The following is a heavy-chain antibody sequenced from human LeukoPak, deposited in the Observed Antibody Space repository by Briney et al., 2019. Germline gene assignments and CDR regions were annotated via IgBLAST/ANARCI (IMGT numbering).Heavy chain of an antibody. J-gene: IGHJ2*01. CDR1: VGSFSGYY. D-gene: IGHD5-24*01. CDR3: ARGRRDGYNGPWYLDL. CDR2: INHSGST. Sequence: SETLSLTCAVYVGSFSGYYWSWIRQPPGKGLDWIGEINHSGSTNYTPSLKSRVTISVDTSKNQFSLMLSSVTAADTAVYFCARGRRDGYNGPWYLDLWGRGTLVTVSS. V-gene: IGHV4-34*01.